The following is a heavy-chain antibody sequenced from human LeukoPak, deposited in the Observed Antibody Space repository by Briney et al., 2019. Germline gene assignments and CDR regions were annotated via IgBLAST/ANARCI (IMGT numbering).Heavy chain of an antibody. D-gene: IGHD5-18*01. V-gene: IGHV4-30-4*02. Sequence: PSETLSLTCTVSGGSTSSGDYYWSWIRQPPGKGLEWIGYIYYSGSTYYNPSLKSRVTISVDTSKNQFSLKLSSVTAADTAVYYCARENSYGLSDAFDIWGQGTMVTVSS. CDR1: GGSTSSGDYY. J-gene: IGHJ3*02. CDR2: IYYSGST. CDR3: ARENSYGLSDAFDI.